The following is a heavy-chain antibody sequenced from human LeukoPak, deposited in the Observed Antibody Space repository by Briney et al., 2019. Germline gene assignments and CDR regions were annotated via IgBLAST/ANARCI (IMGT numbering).Heavy chain of an antibody. CDR3: AKDDTRPDLRFLEWPLRFDY. CDR1: GFTFSSYG. CDR2: VRYDGSNK. J-gene: IGHJ4*02. V-gene: IGHV3-30*02. Sequence: PGGSLRLSCAASGFTFSSYGMHWVRQAPGKGLEWVAFVRYDGSNKYYADSVKGRFTISRDNSKNTLYLQMNSLRAEDTAVYYCAKDDTRPDLRFLEWPLRFDYWGQGTLVTVSS. D-gene: IGHD3-3*01.